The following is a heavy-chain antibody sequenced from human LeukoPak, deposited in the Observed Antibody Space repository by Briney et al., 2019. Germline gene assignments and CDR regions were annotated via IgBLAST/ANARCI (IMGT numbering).Heavy chain of an antibody. D-gene: IGHD6-19*01. CDR3: ARDRGHSSGWSRDYFDY. V-gene: IGHV3-7*01. J-gene: IGHJ4*02. Sequence: GGSLRLSCAASGFTFSSYDMHWVRQAPGKGLEWVANIKQDGSEKYYVDSVKGRFTISRDNAKNSLYLQMNSLRAEDTAVYYCARDRGHSSGWSRDYFDYWGQGTLVTVSS. CDR1: GFTFSSYD. CDR2: IKQDGSEK.